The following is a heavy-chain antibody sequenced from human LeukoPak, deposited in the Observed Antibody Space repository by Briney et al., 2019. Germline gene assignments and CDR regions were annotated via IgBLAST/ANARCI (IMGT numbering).Heavy chain of an antibody. CDR1: GFIFSVYG. CDR2: ISGNGGST. Sequence: PGGSLRLSCAASGFIFSVYGMSWARQAPGKGLEWVSNISGNGGSTYYPDSVKCRFTISRDNSNITLYLQMNSLRADDTAVYYCAKDRTDRIHKGDYHFDYWGQGTLVTVSS. V-gene: IGHV3-23*01. J-gene: IGHJ4*02. D-gene: IGHD4-17*01. CDR3: AKDRTDRIHKGDYHFDY.